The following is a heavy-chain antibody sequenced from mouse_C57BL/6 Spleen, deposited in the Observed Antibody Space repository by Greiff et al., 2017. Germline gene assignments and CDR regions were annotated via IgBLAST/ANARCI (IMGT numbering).Heavy chain of an antibody. D-gene: IGHD1-1*01. CDR2: ISSGSSTI. V-gene: IGHV5-17*01. CDR3: ARYGRAMDD. J-gene: IGHJ4*01. CDR1: GFTFSDYG. Sequence: EVKLMESGGGLVKPGGSLKLSCAASGFTFSDYGMHWVRQAPEKGLEWVAYISSGSSTIYYADTVKGRFTISRDNAKNTLFLQMTSLRSEDTAMYYCARYGRAMDDWGQGTSVTVSS.